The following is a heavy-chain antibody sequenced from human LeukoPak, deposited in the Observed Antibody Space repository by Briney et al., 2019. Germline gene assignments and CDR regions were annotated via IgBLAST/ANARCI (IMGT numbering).Heavy chain of an antibody. CDR3: ARDGAPTRFDP. CDR1: GGSISSGDYY. D-gene: IGHD3-16*01. V-gene: IGHV4-30-4*01. J-gene: IGHJ5*02. CDR2: IYYSGST. Sequence: SETLSLTCTVSGGSISSGDYYWSWIRQPPGKGLEWIGYIYYSGSTYYNPSLKSRVTISVDTSKNQFSLKLSSVTAADTAVYYCARDGAPTRFDPWGQGTLVTVPS.